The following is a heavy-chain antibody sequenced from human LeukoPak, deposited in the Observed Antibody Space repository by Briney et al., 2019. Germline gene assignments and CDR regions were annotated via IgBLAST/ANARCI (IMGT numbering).Heavy chain of an antibody. Sequence: GGSLRLSCAASGFTFETSAMNWVRQAPGKGLEWVSLITSDGRTFYAASVKGRFTISRENSKNTLFLQMNSMRAEDTALYYCAKMYYYDSSGYDAFDTWGQGTMVTVSS. V-gene: IGHV3-23*01. J-gene: IGHJ3*02. D-gene: IGHD3-22*01. CDR2: ITSDGRT. CDR1: GFTFETSA. CDR3: AKMYYYDSSGYDAFDT.